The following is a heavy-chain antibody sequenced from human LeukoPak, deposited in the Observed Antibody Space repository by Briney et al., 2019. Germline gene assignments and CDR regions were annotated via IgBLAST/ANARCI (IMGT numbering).Heavy chain of an antibody. CDR2: IIPIFGTA. D-gene: IGHD2-15*01. V-gene: IGHV1-69*13. J-gene: IGHJ5*02. Sequence: ASVKVSCKASGGTFSSYAISLVRQAPGQGLEWMGGIIPIFGTANYAQKFQGRVTITADESTSTAYMELSSLRSEDTAVYYCARACGGGSCRRNWFDPWGQGTLVTVSS. CDR1: GGTFSSYA. CDR3: ARACGGGSCRRNWFDP.